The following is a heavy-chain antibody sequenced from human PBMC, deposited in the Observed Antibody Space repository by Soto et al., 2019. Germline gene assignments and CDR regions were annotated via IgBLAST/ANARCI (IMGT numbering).Heavy chain of an antibody. CDR1: GFTFSGSA. Sequence: GGSLRLSCAASGFTFSGSAMHWVRQASGKGLEWVGRIRSKANSYATAYAASVKGRFTISRDDSKNTAYLQMNSLKTEDTAVYYCASTVTTYDYYYYYMDVWGKGTTVTVSS. J-gene: IGHJ6*03. CDR3: ASTVTTYDYYYYYMDV. D-gene: IGHD4-17*01. CDR2: IRSKANSYAT. V-gene: IGHV3-73*01.